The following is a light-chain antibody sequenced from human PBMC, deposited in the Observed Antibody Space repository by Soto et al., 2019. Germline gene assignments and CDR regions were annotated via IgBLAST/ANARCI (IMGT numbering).Light chain of an antibody. CDR1: SSDVGGYNF. J-gene: IGLJ1*01. CDR2: DVT. V-gene: IGLV2-14*01. CDR3: SSYTGISTYV. Sequence: QSALTQPASVSGAPGQSITISFTGTSSDVGGYNFVSWYQQHPDKAPKLMIYDVTNRPSGVSNRFSGSKSGNTASLTISGLQAEDEADYSCSSYTGISTYVFGTGTKVTVL.